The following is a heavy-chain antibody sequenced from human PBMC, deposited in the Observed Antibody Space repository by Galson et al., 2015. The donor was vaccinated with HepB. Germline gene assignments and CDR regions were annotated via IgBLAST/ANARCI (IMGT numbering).Heavy chain of an antibody. V-gene: IGHV3-30*18. CDR2: ISYDGSYK. CDR1: GFTFSSYG. Sequence: SLRLSCAASGFTFSSYGMHWVRQAPGKGLEWVAVISYDGSYKYYADSVKGRFTISRDNSKNTLSLQMNSLRAEDTAVYYCAKVGCSGGSCYHYFDYWGQGTLLTVSS. J-gene: IGHJ4*02. D-gene: IGHD2-15*01. CDR3: AKVGCSGGSCYHYFDY.